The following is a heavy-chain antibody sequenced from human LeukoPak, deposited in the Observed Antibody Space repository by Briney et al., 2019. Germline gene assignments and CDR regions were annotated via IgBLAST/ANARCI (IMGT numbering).Heavy chain of an antibody. CDR3: ARDPGNYRTSGSYYDS. D-gene: IGHD3-10*01. CDR2: IWYDGSHK. J-gene: IGHJ5*01. CDR1: GFTFSSYG. V-gene: IGHV3-33*01. Sequence: GGSLRLSCAASGFTFSSYGFHWVRQAPGKGLEWVALIWYDGSHKYYADSVKGRFTISRDDSKNTLYLQMDSLRAEDTAIYFCARDPGNYRTSGSYYDSWGQGTLVTVSS.